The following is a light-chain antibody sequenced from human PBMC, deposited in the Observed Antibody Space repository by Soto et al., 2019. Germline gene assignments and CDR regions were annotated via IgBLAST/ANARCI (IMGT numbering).Light chain of an antibody. CDR1: QSVSSSY. V-gene: IGKV3-20*01. CDR3: QQYGSSPT. Sequence: EIVLTQSPGTLSLSPGERATLSCRASQSVSSSYLAWYQQTPGQPPRLLIYGASSRATGIPDRFSGSGSGTDFTLTISRLEPEDFAVYYCQQYGSSPTFGQGTKVEIK. CDR2: GAS. J-gene: IGKJ1*01.